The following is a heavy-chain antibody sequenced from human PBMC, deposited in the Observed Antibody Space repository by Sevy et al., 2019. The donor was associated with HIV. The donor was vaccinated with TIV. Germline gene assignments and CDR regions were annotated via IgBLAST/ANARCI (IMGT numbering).Heavy chain of an antibody. Sequence: GGSLRLSCVVSGFPFSNNGMHWVRQAPGKGLEWVAVISYDGSNKYYVDSVKGRFTISRDNSKNTVYLQMNSLRAEDTAVYYCAKDLRRGVREVIHYNYGMDVWGQGTTVTVSS. CDR2: ISYDGSNK. CDR3: AKDLRRGVREVIHYNYGMDV. V-gene: IGHV3-30*18. D-gene: IGHD3-10*01. J-gene: IGHJ6*02. CDR1: GFPFSNNG.